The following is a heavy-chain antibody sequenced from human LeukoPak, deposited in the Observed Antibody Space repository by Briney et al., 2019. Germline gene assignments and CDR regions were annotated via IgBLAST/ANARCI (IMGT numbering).Heavy chain of an antibody. V-gene: IGHV1-69*05. J-gene: IGHJ6*03. CDR2: IIPIFGST. D-gene: IGHD1-26*01. CDR3: ARVGRSRGSLPNSYYYMDV. CDR1: GDIFNSYS. Sequence: SVKVSCNATGDIFNSYSVSWVRQAPGQGLEWMGGIIPIFGSTNYAQKFQGRVTITTDQSTRTAYMELNSLSSDDTAVYYCARVGRSRGSLPNSYYYMDVWGKGTTVTVSS.